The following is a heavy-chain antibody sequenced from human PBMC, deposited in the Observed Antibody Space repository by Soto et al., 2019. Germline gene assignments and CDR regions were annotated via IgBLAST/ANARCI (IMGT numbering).Heavy chain of an antibody. Sequence: GGSLRLSCAASGFIFSDSGLHWVRQAPGNGLEWVGRIRTKVNDFATIYAASVKGRFTISRDDSKNTAYLQMNRLKNEDTAVYYCARPNDSTDYHSYFDLWGRGTLVTVSS. CDR1: GFIFSDSG. CDR2: IRTKVNDFAT. J-gene: IGHJ2*01. D-gene: IGHD4-4*01. V-gene: IGHV3-73*01. CDR3: ARPNDSTDYHSYFDL.